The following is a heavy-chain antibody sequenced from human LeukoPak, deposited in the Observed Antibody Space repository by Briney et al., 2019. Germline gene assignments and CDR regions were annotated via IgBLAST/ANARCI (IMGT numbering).Heavy chain of an antibody. CDR2: VYDSGST. Sequence: SETLSLTCAVYGGSFSGYYWSWIRQPPGKGLEWIGYVYDSGSTNYNPSLKSRVTISIDTSTNQFSLKMTSVTASDTALYYCARHGGSYSSDYWGQGTLVTVSS. CDR1: GGSFSGYY. J-gene: IGHJ4*02. D-gene: IGHD1-26*01. CDR3: ARHGGSYSSDY. V-gene: IGHV4-59*08.